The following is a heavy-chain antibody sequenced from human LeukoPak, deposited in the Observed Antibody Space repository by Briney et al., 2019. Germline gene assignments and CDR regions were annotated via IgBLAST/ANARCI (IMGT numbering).Heavy chain of an antibody. CDR1: GGSISSYY. J-gene: IGHJ4*02. CDR2: IYYSGST. Sequence: SETLSLTCTVSGGSISSYYWSWIRQPPGKGLEWIGYIYYSGSTNYNPSLKSRVTISVDTSKNQFSLKLSSATAADTAVYYCARARGGEYFDYWGQGTLVTVSS. D-gene: IGHD3-10*01. CDR3: ARARGGEYFDY. V-gene: IGHV4-59*01.